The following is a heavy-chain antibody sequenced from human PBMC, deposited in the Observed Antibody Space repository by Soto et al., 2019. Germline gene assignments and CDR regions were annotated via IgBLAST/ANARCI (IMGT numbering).Heavy chain of an antibody. V-gene: IGHV3-33*01. D-gene: IGHD5-12*01. CDR3: ARDRVVAAISYYYGMDV. CDR1: GFTFSSYG. J-gene: IGHJ6*02. CDR2: ICYDGSNI. Sequence: GGSLRLSCAASGFTFSSYGMHWVRQAPGKGLEWVPVICYDGSNIYYADSVKGRFTISRDNTKNSLYLQMNSLRAEDTAVYYCARDRVVAAISYYYGMDVWGQGTTDTSP.